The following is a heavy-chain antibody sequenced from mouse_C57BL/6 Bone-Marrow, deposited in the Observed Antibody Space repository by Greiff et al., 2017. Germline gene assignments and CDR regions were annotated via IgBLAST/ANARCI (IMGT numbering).Heavy chain of an antibody. Sequence: QVQLQQSGPGLVQPSQSLSITCTVSGFSLTSYGVHWVRQSPGKGLEWLGVIWSGGSTDYNAAFISRLSISKDNSKSQVFFKMNSLQADDTAIYYCARMGYSNPFAYWGQGTLVTVSA. CDR2: IWSGGST. CDR1: GFSLTSYG. CDR3: ARMGYSNPFAY. D-gene: IGHD2-5*01. V-gene: IGHV2-2*01. J-gene: IGHJ3*01.